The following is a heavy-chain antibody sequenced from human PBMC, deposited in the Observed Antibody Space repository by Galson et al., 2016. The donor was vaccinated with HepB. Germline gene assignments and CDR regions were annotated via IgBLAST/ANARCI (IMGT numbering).Heavy chain of an antibody. CDR2: IWYDGSRR. V-gene: IGHV3-33*01. Sequence: SLRLSCAASGFPFSSYGIHWVRQAPGKGLEWVADIWYDGSRRYYVDSVRGRFTISRDTCKNMVYLQMNSLRAEDTAVYYCARDRRSGSYGDDFHIWGQGTMVTVSS. CDR3: ARDRRSGSYGDDFHI. CDR1: GFPFSSYG. J-gene: IGHJ3*02. D-gene: IGHD1-26*01.